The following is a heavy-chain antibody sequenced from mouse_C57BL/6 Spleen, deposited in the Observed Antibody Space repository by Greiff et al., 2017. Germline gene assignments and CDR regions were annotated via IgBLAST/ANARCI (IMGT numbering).Heavy chain of an antibody. CDR2: ISAGGSYT. J-gene: IGHJ2*01. CDR3: ARDGLWEEYYFDY. Sequence: EVQVVESGGGLVKPGGSLKLSCAASGFTFSSYAMSWVRQTPEKRLEWVATISAGGSYTYYPDHVKGRFTISRDTAKNNLYLQMSHLKSEDTAMXCCARDGLWEEYYFDYWGQGTTLTVSS. CDR1: GFTFSSYA. D-gene: IGHD1-1*02. V-gene: IGHV5-4*01.